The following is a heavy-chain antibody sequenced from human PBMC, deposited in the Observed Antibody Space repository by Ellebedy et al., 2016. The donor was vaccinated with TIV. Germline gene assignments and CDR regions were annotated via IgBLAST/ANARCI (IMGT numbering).Heavy chain of an antibody. V-gene: IGHV4-34*01. J-gene: IGHJ4*02. CDR2: IIQSGTM. Sequence: GSLRLSCAVYGGSLSGYYWSWIRQPPGKGLEWIGEIIQSGTMNYSPSLKSRVTISVDKSKNQFSLRLSPVTAADTAVYFCARGIYGSGSVDYWGQGTLVTVSS. D-gene: IGHD3-10*01. CDR3: ARGIYGSGSVDY. CDR1: GGSLSGYY.